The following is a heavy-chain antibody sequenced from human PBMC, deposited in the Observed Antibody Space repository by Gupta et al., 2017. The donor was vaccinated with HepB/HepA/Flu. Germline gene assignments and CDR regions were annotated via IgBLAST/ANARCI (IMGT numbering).Heavy chain of an antibody. J-gene: IGHJ4*02. V-gene: IGHV3-23*01. CDR3: AKDLGRGGTYCSSTSCGVADY. D-gene: IGHD2-2*01. Sequence: GRFTISRDNSKNTLYLQMNSLRAEDTAVYYCAKDLGRGGTYCSSTSCGVADYWGQGTLVTVSS.